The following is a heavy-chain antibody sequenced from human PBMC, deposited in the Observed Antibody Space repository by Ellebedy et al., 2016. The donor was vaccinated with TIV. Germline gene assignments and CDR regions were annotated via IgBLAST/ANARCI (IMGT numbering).Heavy chain of an antibody. D-gene: IGHD4-17*01. V-gene: IGHV3-53*01. Sequence: PGGSLRLSCAASGFTVSSNDMSWVRQAPGKGLEWVSVVYSGGSTYYADSVKGRFTISRDNSKNTLYLQMNSLRAEDTAVYYCARGTYGDYGMDVWGQGTTVTVSS. CDR1: GFTVSSND. J-gene: IGHJ6*02. CDR3: ARGTYGDYGMDV. CDR2: VYSGGST.